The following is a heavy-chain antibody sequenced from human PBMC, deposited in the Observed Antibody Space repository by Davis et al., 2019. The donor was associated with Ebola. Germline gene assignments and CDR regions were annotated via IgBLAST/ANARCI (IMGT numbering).Heavy chain of an antibody. CDR1: GFTFSSYA. D-gene: IGHD1-7*01. V-gene: IGHV3-30*04. CDR2: ISYDGKND. CDR3: AREGIRWGTTSYYYMDV. J-gene: IGHJ6*03. Sequence: GESLKISCAASGFTFSSYAMYWLRQTPGKGLEWVAFISYDGKNDYYGDSVKGRFTISRDNSRNALRLEMNSLRAEDTAVYYCAREGIRWGTTSYYYMDVWGKGTTVIVSS.